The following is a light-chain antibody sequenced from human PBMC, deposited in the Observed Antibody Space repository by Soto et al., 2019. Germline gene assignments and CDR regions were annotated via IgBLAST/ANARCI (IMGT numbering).Light chain of an antibody. V-gene: IGKV1-5*01. CDR3: QQYNSYSVT. CDR1: ESVSKW. J-gene: IGKJ5*01. CDR2: DAS. Sequence: IHMCHSPSFLSASVLYKVTITFLATESVSKWLAWYQEKPGNPPRPLIYDASTLESGVPSRFSGSGSGTEFTLTISSLQPDDFATYYCQQYNSYSVTFGQGTRLEIK.